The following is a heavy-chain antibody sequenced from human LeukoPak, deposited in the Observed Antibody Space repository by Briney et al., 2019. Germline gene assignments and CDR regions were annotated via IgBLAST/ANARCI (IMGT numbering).Heavy chain of an antibody. CDR2: ISYDGNTI. CDR3: AKDLSVVGAHDSFDV. Sequence: GRSLRLSCAASGFSFSSYGMHWVRQAPGKGLEWLTVISYDGNTIYYADSVKGRFTISRDNSKNTLYLQMNSLRIEDTAVYYCAKDLSVVGAHDSFDVWAKGQWSPSPQ. CDR1: GFSFSSYG. D-gene: IGHD1-26*01. V-gene: IGHV3-30*18. J-gene: IGHJ3*01.